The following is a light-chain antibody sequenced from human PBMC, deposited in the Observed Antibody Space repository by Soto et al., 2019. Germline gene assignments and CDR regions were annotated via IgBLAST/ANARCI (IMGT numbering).Light chain of an antibody. CDR3: QQYVTYPCT. CDR2: GAS. CDR1: QSLSSSY. J-gene: IGKJ5*01. Sequence: PVMLYMPPGXXATLACRARQSLSSSYLAWYQQKPGQAPRLLIYGASTRATGIPDRFSGSGSGTDFTLTISRLEPEDFAMYYCQQYVTYPCTFGQRTRVDIK. V-gene: IGKV3-20*01.